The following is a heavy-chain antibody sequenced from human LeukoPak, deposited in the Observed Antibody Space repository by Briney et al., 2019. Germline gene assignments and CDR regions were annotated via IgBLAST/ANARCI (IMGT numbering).Heavy chain of an antibody. V-gene: IGHV3-74*01. J-gene: IGHJ6*03. CDR3: AKGVAAGYYYYMDV. Sequence: GGSLRLSCAASGFTFSSYWMHWVRQAPGKGLVWVSRIKSDGSTRYADSVKGRFTISRDNAKNTVSLQMNSLRAEDTGVYYCAKGVAAGYYYYMDVWGKGTTVTVSS. CDR2: IKSDGST. D-gene: IGHD6-13*01. CDR1: GFTFSSYW.